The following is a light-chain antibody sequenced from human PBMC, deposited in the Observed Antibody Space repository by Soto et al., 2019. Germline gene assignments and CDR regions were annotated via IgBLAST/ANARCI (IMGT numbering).Light chain of an antibody. CDR1: SSDVGGYNY. V-gene: IGLV2-8*01. J-gene: IGLJ2*01. CDR2: EVS. CDR3: RSYAGSNNVV. Sequence: QSVLTQPPSASGSPGQSVTISCTGTSSDVGGYNYVSWYKQHPGKAPKLLIYEVSKRPSGVPDRFSVSKYGNTASLPVSGLQVEDEADYYCRSYAGSNNVVFGGGTKLTVL.